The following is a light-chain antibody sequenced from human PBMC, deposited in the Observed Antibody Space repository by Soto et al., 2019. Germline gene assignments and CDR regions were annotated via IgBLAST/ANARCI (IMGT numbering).Light chain of an antibody. J-gene: IGLJ1*01. CDR3: SSYTSSSTLLV. V-gene: IGLV2-14*01. CDR2: EVS. CDR1: SSDVGGYNY. Sequence: QSALTQPASVSGSPGQSITISCTGTSSDVGGYNYVSWYQQHPGKAPKLMIYEVSNRPSGVSNRFSGSRSGKAASLTISGLQAEDEADYYCSSYTSSSTLLVFGTGTKVTVL.